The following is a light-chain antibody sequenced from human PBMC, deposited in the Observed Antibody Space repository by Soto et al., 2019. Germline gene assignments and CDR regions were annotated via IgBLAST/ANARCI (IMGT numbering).Light chain of an antibody. J-gene: IGKJ3*01. CDR2: SAS. Sequence: EIVMTQSPATLSVSPGARATLSCRASQSISTNLAWYQQKPGQPPRLLIRSASTRATGVPDRFSGSGSGTEFTLTVYRLQSEDIAVYYCQQYKNWPPGFTFGPGTKVEIK. CDR1: QSISTN. V-gene: IGKV3-15*01. CDR3: QQYKNWPPGFT.